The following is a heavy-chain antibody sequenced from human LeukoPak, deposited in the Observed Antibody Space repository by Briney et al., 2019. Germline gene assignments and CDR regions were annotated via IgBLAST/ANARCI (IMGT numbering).Heavy chain of an antibody. CDR3: ARGSIVAAEGSHWFDP. CDR2: IYYSGSA. V-gene: IGHV4-59*01. Sequence: SETLSLTCTVSGGSISSYYWSWIRQPPGKGLEWIGYIYYSGSANYNPSLKSRVTISVDTSKNQFSLKLSSVTAADTAVYYCARGSIVAAEGSHWFDPWGQGTLVTVSS. CDR1: GGSISSYY. J-gene: IGHJ5*02. D-gene: IGHD6-13*01.